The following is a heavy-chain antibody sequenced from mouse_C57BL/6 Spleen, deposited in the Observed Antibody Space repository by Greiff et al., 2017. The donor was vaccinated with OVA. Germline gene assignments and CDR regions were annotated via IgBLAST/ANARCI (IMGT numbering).Heavy chain of an antibody. CDR1: GFTFSSYA. V-gene: IGHV5-4*01. Sequence: EVMLVESGGGLVKPGGSLKLSCAASGFTFSSYAMSWVRQTPEKRLEWVATISDGGSYTYYPDNVKGRFTISRDNAKNNLYLQMSHLKSEDTAMYYCAREEEGWAYWGQGTLVTVSA. CDR3: AREEEGWAY. CDR2: ISDGGSYT. J-gene: IGHJ3*01. D-gene: IGHD2-3*01.